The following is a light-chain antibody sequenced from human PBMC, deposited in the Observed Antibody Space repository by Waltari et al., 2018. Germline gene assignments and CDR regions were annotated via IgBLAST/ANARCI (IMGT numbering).Light chain of an antibody. CDR1: PSLLYNSNTKNS. V-gene: IGKV4-1*01. Sequence: DIVMTQSPDSLAVSLGEKATINCKSNPSLLYNSNTKNSLAWYQQKTGQPLTLFFCWASSREHGVPDRLSGRGSRKDFTLTLGSLQAEDVAVYYCQQYYTAPYTFGQGTKLEIK. CDR3: QQYYTAPYT. J-gene: IGKJ2*01. CDR2: WAS.